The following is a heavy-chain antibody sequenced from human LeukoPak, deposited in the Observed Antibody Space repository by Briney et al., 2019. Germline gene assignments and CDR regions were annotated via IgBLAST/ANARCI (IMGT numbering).Heavy chain of an antibody. CDR3: ARTAGNYYYYGMDV. D-gene: IGHD2-21*02. CDR2: IYYSGST. J-gene: IGHJ6*02. V-gene: IGHV4-59*08. Sequence: KPSETLSLTCTVSGGSISSYYWSWIRQPPGKGLEWIGYIYYSGSTSYNPSLKSRVTISVDTSKNQFSLKLSSVTAADTAVYYCARTAGNYYYYGMDVWGQGTTVTVSS. CDR1: GGSISSYY.